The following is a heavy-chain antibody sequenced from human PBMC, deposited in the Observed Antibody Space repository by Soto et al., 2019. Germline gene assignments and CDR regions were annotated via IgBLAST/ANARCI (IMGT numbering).Heavy chain of an antibody. J-gene: IGHJ4*02. D-gene: IGHD3-3*01. CDR1: GFTFSSYS. CDR2: ISSSSSYI. CDR3: ASITIFGVVKDY. Sequence: GGSLRFSCAASGFTFSSYSMNWVRQAPGKGLEWVSSISSSSSYIYYADSVKGRFTISRDNAKNSLYLQMNSLRAEDTAVYYCASITIFGVVKDYWGQGTLVTVSS. V-gene: IGHV3-21*01.